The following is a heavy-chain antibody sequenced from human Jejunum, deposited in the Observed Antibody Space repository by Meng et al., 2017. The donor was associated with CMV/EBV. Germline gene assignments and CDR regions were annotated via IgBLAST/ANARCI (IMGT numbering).Heavy chain of an antibody. J-gene: IGHJ4*02. CDR3: ARDSMKGGGFDQ. D-gene: IGHD3-10*01. CDR2: ISNKLNAFPT. CDR1: ASTFGHHH. V-gene: IGHV3-72*01. Sequence: SASTFGHHHMDWFRLPPGKGLRWFGGISNKLNAFPTQNAASVKGRFTIPREDSRRALYLQMNSLKGEATAVYFCARDSMKGGGFDQWGQGTLVTVSS.